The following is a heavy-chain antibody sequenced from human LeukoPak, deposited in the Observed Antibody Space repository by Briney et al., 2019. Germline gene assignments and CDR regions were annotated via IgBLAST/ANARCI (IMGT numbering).Heavy chain of an antibody. Sequence: ASVKVSCKASGYNFIGYYMHWVRQAPGQGLEWMGWINPNSGGTNYAQKFQGRVTMTRDTSVSTAYMELSRLISDDTAVYYCARDRPDYYDSSAYLRGLYSAFGYWGQGTLVTVSS. D-gene: IGHD3-22*01. J-gene: IGHJ4*02. CDR2: INPNSGGT. CDR3: ARDRPDYYDSSAYLRGLYSAFGY. V-gene: IGHV1-2*02. CDR1: GYNFIGYY.